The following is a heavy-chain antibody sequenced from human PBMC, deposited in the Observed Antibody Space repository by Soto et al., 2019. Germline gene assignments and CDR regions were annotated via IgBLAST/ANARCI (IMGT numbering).Heavy chain of an antibody. CDR3: ARGRSDYYGYRPLDC. CDR2: INHSGSS. D-gene: IGHD3-10*01. Sequence: QVHLQQWGAGLLKPSETLSLTCAVYGESFSAYYWNWIRQSPGKGLYWIGEINHSGSSTYNPSLESRVTMSVDTSRNQFYLTLTSVTAADTAVYYCARGRSDYYGYRPLDCWGQGPLVTVYS. V-gene: IGHV4-34*01. CDR1: GESFSAYY. J-gene: IGHJ4*02.